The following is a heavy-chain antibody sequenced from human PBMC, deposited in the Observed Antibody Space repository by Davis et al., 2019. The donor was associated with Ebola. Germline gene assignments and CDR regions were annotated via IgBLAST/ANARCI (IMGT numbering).Heavy chain of an antibody. CDR3: AKAVGKQWYYFDY. J-gene: IGHJ4*02. D-gene: IGHD6-19*01. CDR2: ISGSGGST. CDR1: GFTFSDYG. V-gene: IGHV3-23*01. Sequence: PGGSLRLSCAASGFTFSDYGMSWVRQVPGKGLEWVSSISGSGGSTYYAHSVKGRFTISRDNSKNTVYLQMNSLRAEDTAVHYCAKAVGKQWYYFDYWGQGTLVTVSS.